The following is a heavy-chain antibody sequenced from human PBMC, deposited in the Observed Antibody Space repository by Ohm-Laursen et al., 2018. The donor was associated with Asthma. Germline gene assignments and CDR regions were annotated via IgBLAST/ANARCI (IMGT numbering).Heavy chain of an antibody. CDR3: ARESYYGSGSYIDY. D-gene: IGHD3-10*01. Sequence: SDTLSLTCTVSGGSISSGGYYWSWIRQHPGKGLEWIGYIYYSGSTYYNPSLKSRVTISVDTSKNQFSLKLSSVTAADTAVYYCARESYYGSGSYIDYWGQGTLVTVSS. CDR1: GGSISSGGYY. J-gene: IGHJ4*02. V-gene: IGHV4-31*03. CDR2: IYYSGST.